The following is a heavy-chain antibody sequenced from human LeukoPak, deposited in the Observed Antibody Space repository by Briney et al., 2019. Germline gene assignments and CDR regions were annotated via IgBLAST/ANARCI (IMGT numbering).Heavy chain of an antibody. Sequence: GASVKVSCKASGYTFTSYYMHWVRQAPGQGLEWMGIINPSGGSTRYAQKFQGRVTMTRDTSTSTVYMELSSLRSEDTAVYYCARDRQPVPGLEYGMDVWGQGTTVTVSS. CDR2: INPSGGST. J-gene: IGHJ6*02. CDR1: GYTFTSYY. V-gene: IGHV1-46*01. CDR3: ARDRQPVPGLEYGMDV. D-gene: IGHD6-13*01.